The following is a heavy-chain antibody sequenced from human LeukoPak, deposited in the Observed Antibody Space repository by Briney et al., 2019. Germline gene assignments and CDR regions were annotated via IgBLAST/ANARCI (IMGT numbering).Heavy chain of an antibody. CDR2: IWYDGSNK. V-gene: IGHV3-33*01. Sequence: PGGSLRLSCAASGFTFSSYGMHWVRQAPGKGLEWVAVIWYDGSNKYYADSVKGRFTISRDNSKNTLFLQMNSLRAEDTAVYYCARAVYCGGDCYHPPFDYWGQGTLVTVSS. CDR1: GFTFSSYG. D-gene: IGHD2-21*01. J-gene: IGHJ4*02. CDR3: ARAVYCGGDCYHPPFDY.